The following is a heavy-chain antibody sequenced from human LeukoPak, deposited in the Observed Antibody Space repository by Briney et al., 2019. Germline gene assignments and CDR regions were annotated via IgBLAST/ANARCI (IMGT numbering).Heavy chain of an antibody. J-gene: IGHJ5*02. V-gene: IGHV1-8*01. CDR2: MNPNSGNT. D-gene: IGHD3-3*01. Sequence: ASVKVSCKASGYTFTSYDINWVRQATGQGLEWMGWMNPNSGNTGYAQKFQGRVTMTRNTSISTAYMELSSLRSEDTAVYYCARACRGSPPRGYYDFWSGYYETDSWFDPWGQGTLVTVSS. CDR1: GYTFTSYD. CDR3: ARACRGSPPRGYYDFWSGYYETDSWFDP.